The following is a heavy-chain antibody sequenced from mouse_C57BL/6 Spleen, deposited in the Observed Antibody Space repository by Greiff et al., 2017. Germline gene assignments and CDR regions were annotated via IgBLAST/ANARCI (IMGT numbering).Heavy chain of an antibody. CDR3: ARLIITTLYDYAMDY. CDR1: GFTFSDYG. J-gene: IGHJ4*01. D-gene: IGHD2-4*01. V-gene: IGHV5-17*01. Sequence: EVQGVESGGGLVKPGGSLKLSCAASGFTFSDYGMHWVRQAPEQGLEWVAYISSGSGTIYYADTVKGRFTIPRDTATNTLFLQMTSLRSADTAKYYCARLIITTLYDYAMDYWGQGTSVTVSS. CDR2: ISSGSGTI.